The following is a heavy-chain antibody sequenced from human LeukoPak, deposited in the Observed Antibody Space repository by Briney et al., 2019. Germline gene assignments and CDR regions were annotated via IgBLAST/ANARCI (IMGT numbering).Heavy chain of an antibody. Sequence: PGGSLRLSCAASGFTVSSNYMSWVRQAPGKGLEWVSVIYGGGSTYYADSVKGRFTISRDNSKNTLYLQMNSLRAEDTAVYYCARGRPRVPAATGGYFDYWGQGTLVTVSS. CDR1: GFTVSSNY. CDR2: IYGGGST. J-gene: IGHJ4*02. CDR3: ARGRPRVPAATGGYFDY. V-gene: IGHV3-66*01. D-gene: IGHD2-2*01.